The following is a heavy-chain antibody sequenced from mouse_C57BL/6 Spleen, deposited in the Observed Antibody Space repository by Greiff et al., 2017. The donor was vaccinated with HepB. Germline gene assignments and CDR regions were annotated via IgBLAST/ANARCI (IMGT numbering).Heavy chain of an antibody. CDR1: GYTFTDYN. CDR2: INPNNGGT. V-gene: IGHV1-18*01. CDR3: ARRVTTVVDWYFDV. D-gene: IGHD1-1*01. J-gene: IGHJ1*03. Sequence: EVQLQQSGPELVKPGASVKIPCKASGYTFTDYNMDWVKQSHGKSLEWIGDINPNNGGTIYNQKFKGKATLTVDKSSSTAYMELGSLTSEDTAVYYCARRVTTVVDWYFDVWGTGTTVTVAS.